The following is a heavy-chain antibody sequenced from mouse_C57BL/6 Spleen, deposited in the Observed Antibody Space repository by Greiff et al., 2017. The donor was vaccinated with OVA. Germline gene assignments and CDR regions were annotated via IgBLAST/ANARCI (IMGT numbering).Heavy chain of an antibody. CDR1: GYTFTDYY. Sequence: VKLQESGPELVKPGASVKISCKASGYTFTDYYINWVKQRPGQGLEWIGWIFPGSGSTYYNEKFKGKATLTVDKSSSTAYMLLSSLTSEDSAVYFCARSGITTVVAKGPFDYWGQGTTLTVSS. V-gene: IGHV1-75*01. J-gene: IGHJ2*01. CDR3: ARSGITTVVAKGPFDY. D-gene: IGHD1-1*01. CDR2: IFPGSGST.